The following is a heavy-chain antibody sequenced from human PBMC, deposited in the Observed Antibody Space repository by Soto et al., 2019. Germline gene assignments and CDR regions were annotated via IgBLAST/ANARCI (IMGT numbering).Heavy chain of an antibody. D-gene: IGHD4-17*01. Sequence: EVQLVESGGGLVQPGGSLRLSCAASGFTFSSYSMNWVRQAPGKGLELVSYISSSSGTIYYADSVKGRFTISRDNAKKSLYLQMNSLRAEDTAVYYCASNDYAFDYWGQGTLVTVSS. CDR3: ASNDYAFDY. CDR1: GFTFSSYS. J-gene: IGHJ4*02. V-gene: IGHV3-48*01. CDR2: ISSSSGTI.